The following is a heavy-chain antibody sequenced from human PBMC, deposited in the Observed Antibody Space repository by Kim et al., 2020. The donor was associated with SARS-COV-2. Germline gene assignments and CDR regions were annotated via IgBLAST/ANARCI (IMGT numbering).Heavy chain of an antibody. CDR2: ISSSSSYI. V-gene: IGHV3-21*01. CDR3: ARDPSIAARGLFDY. J-gene: IGHJ4*02. CDR1: GFTFSSYS. Sequence: GGSLRLSCAASGFTFSSYSMNWVRQAPGKGLEWVSSISSSSSYIYYADSVKGRFTISRDNAKNSLYLQMNSLRAEDTAVYYCARDPSIAARGLFDYWGQGTLVTVSS. D-gene: IGHD6-6*01.